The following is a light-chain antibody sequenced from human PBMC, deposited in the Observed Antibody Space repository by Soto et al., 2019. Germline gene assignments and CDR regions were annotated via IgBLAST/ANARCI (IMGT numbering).Light chain of an antibody. J-gene: IGKJ1*01. V-gene: IGKV3-20*01. CDR1: QSVTSSY. CDR3: HQYAGSHPWP. CDR2: GAA. Sequence: EIVLTQSPGTLSLSPGERATLSCRASQSVTSSYLAWYQQKPGQAPRLLIHGAASRATGIPDRVSGSGSATDATLTISRLEPEDFAVYYCHQYAGSHPWPFGQGTKVEIK.